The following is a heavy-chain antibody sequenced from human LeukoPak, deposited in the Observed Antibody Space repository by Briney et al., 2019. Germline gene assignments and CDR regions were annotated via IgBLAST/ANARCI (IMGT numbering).Heavy chain of an antibody. CDR2: IYHSGST. J-gene: IGHJ4*02. D-gene: IGHD6-19*01. Sequence: PSETLSLTCAVSGGSISSGGYSWSWIRQPPGKGLEWIGYIYHSGSTYYNPSLKSRVTMSVDTSKNQFSLKLSSVTAADTAVYYCASMYSSGDDNYFDYWGQGTLVTVSS. CDR3: ASMYSSGDDNYFDY. CDR1: GGSISSGGYS. V-gene: IGHV4-30-2*01.